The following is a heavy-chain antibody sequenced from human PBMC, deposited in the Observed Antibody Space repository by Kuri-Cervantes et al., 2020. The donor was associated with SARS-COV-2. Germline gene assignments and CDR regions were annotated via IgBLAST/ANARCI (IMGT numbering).Heavy chain of an antibody. V-gene: IGHV5-51*01. CDR2: IYPGDSDT. J-gene: IGHJ4*02. CDR1: GYSFTSYW. D-gene: IGHD1-14*01. CDR3: AGCQLTGTYYFDY. Sequence: ESLCLSCKGSGYSFTSYWTGWVRQMPGKGLEWMGIIYPGDSDTRYSPSIQGQITISADKSISTAYLQWSSLKAADTAMYYCAGCQLTGTYYFDYWGQGTLVTVSS.